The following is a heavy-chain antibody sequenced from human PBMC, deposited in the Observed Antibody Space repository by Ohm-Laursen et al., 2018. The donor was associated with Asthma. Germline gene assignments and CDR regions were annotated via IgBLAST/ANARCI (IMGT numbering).Heavy chain of an antibody. CDR2: FDPEDGET. V-gene: IGHV1-24*01. J-gene: IGHJ6*02. D-gene: IGHD6-13*01. Sequence: GASVKVSCKVSGYTLTELSMHWVRQAPGKGLEWMGGFDPEDGETIYAQKFQGRVTMTEDTSTDTAYMELSRLRSDDTAVYYCARIGYSSSWYDYYYGMDVWGQGTTVTVSS. CDR1: GYTLTELS. CDR3: ARIGYSSSWYDYYYGMDV.